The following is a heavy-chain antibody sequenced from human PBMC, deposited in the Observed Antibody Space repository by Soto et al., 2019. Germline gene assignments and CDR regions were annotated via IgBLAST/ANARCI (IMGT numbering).Heavy chain of an antibody. D-gene: IGHD3-16*02. J-gene: IGHJ3*01. CDR3: AKSTHPYRYQNAFDS. CDR2: ITVDGAT. CDR1: EISLRTYA. Sequence: EDQLLESGGALVQAGGTLKLSCVASEISLRTYAITWVRQAPGKGLEWVSSITVDGATYYADSVEGRFSISKDISLNTVYLQMSSLSAEDMGRYYCAKSTHPYRYQNAFDSWGRGTAVNVSS. V-gene: IGHV3-23*01.